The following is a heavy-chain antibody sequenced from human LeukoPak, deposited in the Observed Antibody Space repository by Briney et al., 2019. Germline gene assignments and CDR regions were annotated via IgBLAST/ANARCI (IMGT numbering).Heavy chain of an antibody. Sequence: GGSLRLSCVVSGFTFKNYAMSWVRQAPGKGLEWVAVISYDGSNKYYADSVKGRFTISRDNSKNTLYLQMNSLRAEDTAVYYCARDRRQWRYFDYWGQGTLVTVSS. J-gene: IGHJ4*02. D-gene: IGHD6-19*01. V-gene: IGHV3-30*04. CDR2: ISYDGSNK. CDR3: ARDRRQWRYFDY. CDR1: GFTFKNYA.